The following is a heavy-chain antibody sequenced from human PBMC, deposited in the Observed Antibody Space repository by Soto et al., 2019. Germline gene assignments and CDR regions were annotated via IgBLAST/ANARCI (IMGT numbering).Heavy chain of an antibody. D-gene: IGHD1-1*01. Sequence: ASVKVSCKASGGTFSSYAISWVRQAPGQGLEWMGGIIPIFGTANYAQKFQGRVTITADESTSTAYMELSSLRPEDTAVYYCARTRAAEQPFDYWGQGTLVTVSS. V-gene: IGHV1-69*13. CDR1: GGTFSSYA. J-gene: IGHJ4*02. CDR2: IIPIFGTA. CDR3: ARTRAAEQPFDY.